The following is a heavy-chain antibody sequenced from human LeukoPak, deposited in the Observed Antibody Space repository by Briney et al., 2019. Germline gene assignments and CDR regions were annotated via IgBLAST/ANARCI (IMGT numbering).Heavy chain of an antibody. CDR2: INPNSGGT. V-gene: IGHV1-2*02. J-gene: IGHJ5*02. CDR1: GSTFTGYY. D-gene: IGHD1-26*01. CDR3: ARGVVVGARFDP. Sequence: GASVKVSCKASGSTFTGYYMPLVRQAPGQGLEWMGWINPNSGGTNYAQKLQGRVTMTTDTSTSTAYMELRSLRSDDTAVYYCARGVVVGARFDPWGQGTLVTVSS.